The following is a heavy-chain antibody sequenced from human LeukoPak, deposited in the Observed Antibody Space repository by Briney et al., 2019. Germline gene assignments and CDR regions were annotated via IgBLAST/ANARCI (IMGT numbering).Heavy chain of an antibody. D-gene: IGHD3-3*01. V-gene: IGHV3-23*01. CDR3: AKGANYDFWSGSPRYYYGMDV. J-gene: IGHJ6*02. Sequence: GGSLRLSCAASGFTFSSYAMSWVRQAPGKGLEWVSAISGSGGSTYYADSVKGRFTISRDNSKNTLYLQMNSLRAEDTAVYYCAKGANYDFWSGSPRYYYGMDVWGQGTTVTVSS. CDR1: GFTFSSYA. CDR2: ISGSGGST.